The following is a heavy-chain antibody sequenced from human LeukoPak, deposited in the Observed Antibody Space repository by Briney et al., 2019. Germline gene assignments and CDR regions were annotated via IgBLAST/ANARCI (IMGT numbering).Heavy chain of an antibody. CDR2: INPNSGNT. Sequence: ASVKVSCKASGYTFTSYDINWVRQAPGQGLECMGWINPNSGNTGYAQKFQGRVTMTRNTSINTAYMELSSLRSEDTAVYYCARVESGAGKNWFDPWGQGTLVTVSS. CDR1: GYTFTSYD. CDR3: ARVESGAGKNWFDP. J-gene: IGHJ5*02. V-gene: IGHV1-8*01. D-gene: IGHD3-10*01.